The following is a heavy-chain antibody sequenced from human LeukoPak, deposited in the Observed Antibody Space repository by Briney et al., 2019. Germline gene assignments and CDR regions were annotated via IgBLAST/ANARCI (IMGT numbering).Heavy chain of an antibody. J-gene: IGHJ4*02. V-gene: IGHV1-69*13. CDR3: ARSYYYDSSGYYADY. D-gene: IGHD3-22*01. CDR1: GGTFSSYA. Sequence: SVKVSCKASGGTFSSYAISWVRQASGQGLEWMGGIIPIFGTANYAQKFQGRVTITADESTSTAYMELSSLRSEDTAVYYCARSYYYDSSGYYADYWGQGPLVTVSS. CDR2: IIPIFGTA.